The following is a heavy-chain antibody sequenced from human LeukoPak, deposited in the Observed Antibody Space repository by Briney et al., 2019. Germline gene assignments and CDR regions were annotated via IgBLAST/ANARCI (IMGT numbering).Heavy chain of an antibody. V-gene: IGHV3-66*01. CDR2: IYTDGST. CDR3: ARDRPRGGSNDAFDI. J-gene: IGHJ3*02. Sequence: PGGSRRLSCAASGFTVSSDYMSWVRQAPGKGLEWVAVIYTDGSTRHAASVKVRFTISRDRSTNTLYLQMHSLRVEDTAVYYCARDRPRGGSNDAFDIWGQGTMLADSS. CDR1: GFTVSSDY. D-gene: IGHD1-26*01.